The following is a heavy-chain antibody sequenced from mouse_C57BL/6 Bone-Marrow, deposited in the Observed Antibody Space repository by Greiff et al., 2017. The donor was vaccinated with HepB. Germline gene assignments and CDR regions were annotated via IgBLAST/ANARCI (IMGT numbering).Heavy chain of an antibody. V-gene: IGHV5-4*01. Sequence: DVKLVESGGGLVKPGGSLKLSCAASGFTFSSYAMSWVRQTPEKRLEWVATISDGGSYTYYPDNVKGRFTISRDNAKNNLYLQMSHLKSEDTAMYYCARDRALGDWYFDVWGTGTTVTVSS. CDR3: ARDRALGDWYFDV. J-gene: IGHJ1*03. CDR2: ISDGGSYT. D-gene: IGHD3-1*01. CDR1: GFTFSSYA.